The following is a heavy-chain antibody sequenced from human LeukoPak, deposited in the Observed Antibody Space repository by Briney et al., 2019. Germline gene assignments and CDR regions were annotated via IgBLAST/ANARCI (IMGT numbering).Heavy chain of an antibody. CDR2: INSDGSST. J-gene: IGHJ6*02. CDR3: ARGRYYAMDV. V-gene: IGHV3-74*01. CDR1: GLPFNSYW. Sequence: PGGSLSLLCGAWGLPFNSYWKLCPRHAPGKGVVWVSRINSDGSSTTYADSVKGRFTISRDNAKNTLYLQMNSLRAEDTAVYYFARGRYYAMDVWGQGTTVTVSS.